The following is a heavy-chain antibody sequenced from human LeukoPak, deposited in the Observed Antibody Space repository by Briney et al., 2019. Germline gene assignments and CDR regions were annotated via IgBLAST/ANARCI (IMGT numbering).Heavy chain of an antibody. CDR2: IYHSGST. CDR1: GYSISSGYY. CDR3: ARAVISPMIGVGPHIDY. Sequence: SETLSLTCTVSGYSISSGYYWGWIRQPPGKGLEWIGSIYHSGSTYYNPSLKSRVTISVDTSKNQFSLKLSSVTAADTAVYYCARAVISPMIGVGPHIDYWGQGTLVTVSS. J-gene: IGHJ4*02. V-gene: IGHV4-38-2*02. D-gene: IGHD3-22*01.